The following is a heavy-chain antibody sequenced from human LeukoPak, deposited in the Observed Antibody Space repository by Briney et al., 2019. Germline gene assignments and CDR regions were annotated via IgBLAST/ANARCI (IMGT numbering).Heavy chain of an antibody. V-gene: IGHV3-30*04. CDR3: ARDPGGGQMDY. D-gene: IGHD3-10*01. CDR2: VVSHGGSI. J-gene: IGHJ4*02. CDR1: GFTFTTYA. Sequence: PGGSLRLSCAASGFTFTTYAIHWVRQAPGKGLEWVAVVVSHGGSIYYADSVRGRFTISRDNSKSMAFLQMDSLSADDSAIYYCARDPGGGQMDYWGQGTLVPVSS.